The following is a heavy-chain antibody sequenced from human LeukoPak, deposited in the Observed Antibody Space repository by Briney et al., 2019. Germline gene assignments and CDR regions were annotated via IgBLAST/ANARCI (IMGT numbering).Heavy chain of an antibody. CDR2: ISYDGCNK. D-gene: IGHD6-13*01. CDR1: GFTFSGYP. CDR3: ARGSSSWYSDWLDP. V-gene: IGHV3-30-3*01. Sequence: GRSLRLSCAASGFTFSGYPMHWVRQAPGKGLEWVGTISYDGCNKYYADSVKGRFTISRDNSKNTLCLQMNSLRGEDTAVYYCARGSSSWYSDWLDPWGQGTPVTVSS. J-gene: IGHJ5*02.